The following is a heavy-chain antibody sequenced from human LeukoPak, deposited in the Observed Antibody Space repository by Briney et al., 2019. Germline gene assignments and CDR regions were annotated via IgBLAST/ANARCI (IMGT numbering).Heavy chain of an antibody. D-gene: IGHD2-15*01. CDR3: ARGRYCSGGSCYWEYNWFDP. Sequence: PGGSLRLSCAASGFTFSSYWMHWVRQAPGKGLVWVSRINSDGSSTSYADSVKGRFTISRDNAKNTLYLQMNSLRAEDTAVYYCARGRYCSGGSCYWEYNWFDPWGRGTLVTVSS. CDR1: GFTFSSYW. J-gene: IGHJ5*02. CDR2: INSDGSST. V-gene: IGHV3-74*01.